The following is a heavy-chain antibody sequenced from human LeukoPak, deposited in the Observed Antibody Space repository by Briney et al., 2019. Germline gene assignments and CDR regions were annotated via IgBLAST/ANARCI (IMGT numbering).Heavy chain of an antibody. Sequence: GESLKISCKTSGYSFNSYWIGWVRQMPGKGLEWMGIIFPSDSDTRYSPSFQGQVTISADKSISTAYLQWSSLKASDTAMYYCARHPNNNYDDTTTYTYWGQGTLVTVSS. CDR1: GYSFNSYW. V-gene: IGHV5-51*01. J-gene: IGHJ4*02. CDR2: IFPSDSDT. D-gene: IGHD2/OR15-2a*01. CDR3: ARHPNNNYDDTTTYTY.